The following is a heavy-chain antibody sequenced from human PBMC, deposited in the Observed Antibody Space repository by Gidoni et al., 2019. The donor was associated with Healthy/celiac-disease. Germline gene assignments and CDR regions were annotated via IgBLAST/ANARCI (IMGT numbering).Heavy chain of an antibody. CDR1: GFTFSDHY. Sequence: EVQLVESGGGLVQPGGSLRLSCAASGFTFSDHYMDWVRQAPGKGLEWVGRTRNKANSYTTEYAASVKGRFTISRDDSKNSLYLQMNSLKTEDTAVYYCARLIGRGYWGQGTLVTVSS. D-gene: IGHD2-15*01. CDR3: ARLIGRGY. V-gene: IGHV3-72*01. J-gene: IGHJ4*02. CDR2: TRNKANSYTT.